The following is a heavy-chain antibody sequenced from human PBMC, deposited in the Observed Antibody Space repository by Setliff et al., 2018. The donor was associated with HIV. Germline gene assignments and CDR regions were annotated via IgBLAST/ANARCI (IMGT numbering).Heavy chain of an antibody. D-gene: IGHD3-22*01. Sequence: ASVNVSCKASGYTFTAFGMNWLRQAPGQGLEWMGIIYPRGGGTTYAQPFQGRATMTSDTSTSTVYMELSSLRSEDTAMYYCARDFYYYDSSAPHPQTYYFDFWGQGTLVTVSS. CDR1: GYTFTAFG. V-gene: IGHV1-46*01. CDR3: ARDFYYYDSSAPHPQTYYFDF. J-gene: IGHJ4*02. CDR2: IYPRGGGT.